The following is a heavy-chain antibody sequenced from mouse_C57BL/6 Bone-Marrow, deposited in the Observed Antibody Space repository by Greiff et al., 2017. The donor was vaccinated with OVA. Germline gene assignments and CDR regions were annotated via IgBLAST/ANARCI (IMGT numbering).Heavy chain of an antibody. D-gene: IGHD4-1*01. CDR3: ARESGTRAWFAY. CDR1: GYTFTDYN. Sequence: VQLQQSGPELVKPGASVKIPCKASGYTFTDYNMDWVKQSHGKSLEWIGDINPNNGGTIYNQKFKGKATLTVDKSSSTAYMELRSLTSEETAVYYWARESGTRAWFAYWGQGTLVTVSA. V-gene: IGHV1-18*01. CDR2: INPNNGGT. J-gene: IGHJ3*01.